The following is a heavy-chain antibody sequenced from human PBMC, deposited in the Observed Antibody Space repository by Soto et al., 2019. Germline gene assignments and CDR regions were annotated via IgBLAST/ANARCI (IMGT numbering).Heavy chain of an antibody. D-gene: IGHD2-21*01. CDR3: ARRIEGYYYCGMDV. V-gene: IGHV3-48*02. CDR2: ISSGSSTI. CDR1: GFTFSNYI. J-gene: IGHJ6*02. Sequence: EVQLVESGGGLVQTGGSLRLSCAASGFTFSNYIMNWVRQAPGKGLEWVSYISSGSSTIYYADSVRGRFIISRDNDNNSLYLQMNSLRDEDTAVYFCARRIEGYYYCGMDVWGQGTTVTVSS.